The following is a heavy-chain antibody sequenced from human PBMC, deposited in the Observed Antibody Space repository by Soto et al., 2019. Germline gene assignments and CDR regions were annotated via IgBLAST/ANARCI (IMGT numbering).Heavy chain of an antibody. Sequence: EVQLVESGGGLVQPGGSLRLSCAASGFTFSSYWMHWVRQAPGEGLVWVSRINSDGSNTTYADSVKGRFTTSRDNAKKTLFLQMNRLRGEDTAVYYCARHVAVATISWGTYGMDVWGQGTTVTVSS. V-gene: IGHV3-74*01. J-gene: IGHJ6*02. CDR2: INSDGSNT. CDR1: GFTFSSYW. D-gene: IGHD5-12*01. CDR3: ARHVAVATISWGTYGMDV.